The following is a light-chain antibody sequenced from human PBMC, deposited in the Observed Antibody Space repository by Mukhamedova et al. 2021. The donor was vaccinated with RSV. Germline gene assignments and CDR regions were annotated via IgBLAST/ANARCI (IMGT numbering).Light chain of an antibody. CDR3: LKDPSYPST. V-gene: IGKV1-6*01. CDR1: GVGND. Sequence: GVGNDLGWYQQKPGKAPKLLIYAGSTLQRGVPSRFSGSGSGTDFTLTISGLQPEDFGTYYCLKDPSYPSTFGQGTKLEIK. CDR2: AGS. J-gene: IGKJ2*01.